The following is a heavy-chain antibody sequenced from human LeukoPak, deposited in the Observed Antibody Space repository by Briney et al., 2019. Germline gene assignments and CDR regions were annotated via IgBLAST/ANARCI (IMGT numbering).Heavy chain of an antibody. Sequence: SETLSLTCTVSGGSISSNNYCWGWIRQPPGKGLEWIGSIYYGGYTYYNLSLKSRVTISVDTSKNQFSLKLSSATAADTAIYYCQSRFLEWLLDYWGQGTLVTVSS. CDR3: QSRFLEWLLDY. CDR2: IYYGGYT. CDR1: GGSISSNNYC. D-gene: IGHD3-3*01. J-gene: IGHJ4*02. V-gene: IGHV4-39*01.